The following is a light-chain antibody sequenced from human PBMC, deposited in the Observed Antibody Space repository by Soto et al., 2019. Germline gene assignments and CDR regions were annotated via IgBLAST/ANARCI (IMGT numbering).Light chain of an antibody. V-gene: IGLV2-8*01. CDR1: SSDVGGYNY. CDR3: SSYAGSKNLI. J-gene: IGLJ2*01. Sequence: QSALTQPPSASGSPGQSVTISCTGTSSDVGGYNYVSWYQQHPGKAPKLIIYDVSKRPSGVPDRFSGSKSGNTASLTVSGLQTEDEADYYCSSYAGSKNLIFGGRTKLTVL. CDR2: DVS.